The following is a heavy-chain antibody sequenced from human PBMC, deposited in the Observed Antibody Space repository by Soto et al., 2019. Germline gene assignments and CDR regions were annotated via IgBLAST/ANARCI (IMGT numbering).Heavy chain of an antibody. CDR1: GGTFSSYA. J-gene: IGHJ6*02. V-gene: IGHV1-69*06. CDR3: ARALGDTAMDYYYYGMDV. CDR2: IIPIFGTA. Sequence: SVKVSCKASGGTFSSYAISWVRQAPGQGLEWMGGIIPIFGTANYAQKFQGRVTITADKSTSTAYMELSSLRSEDTAVYYCARALGDTAMDYYYYGMDVWGQGTTVTVSS. D-gene: IGHD5-18*01.